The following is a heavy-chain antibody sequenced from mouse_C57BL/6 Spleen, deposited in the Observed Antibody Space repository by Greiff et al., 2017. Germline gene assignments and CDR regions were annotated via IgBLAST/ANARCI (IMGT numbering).Heavy chain of an antibody. CDR1: GYTFTSYW. D-gene: IGHD2-3*01. CDR2: INPSSGYT. V-gene: IGHV1-7*01. Sequence: QVQLTESGAELAKPGASVKLSCKASGYTFTSYWMHWVKKRPGQGLEWIGYINPSSGYTKYNQKFKDKATLTADKSSSTAYMQLSSLTYEDSAVYYCARDDDGYYYFDYWGQGTTLTVSS. J-gene: IGHJ2*01. CDR3: ARDDDGYYYFDY.